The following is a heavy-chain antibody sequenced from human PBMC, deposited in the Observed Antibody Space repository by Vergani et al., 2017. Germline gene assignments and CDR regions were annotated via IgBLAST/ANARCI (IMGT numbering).Heavy chain of an antibody. CDR1: GFTFSSYG. CDR3: AKGSGYCSGGSCYLSEFYFDY. CDR2: IWYDGSNK. Sequence: QVQLVESGGGVVQPGRSLRLSCAASGFTFSSYGMHWVRQAPGKGLEWVAVIWYDGSNKYYADSVKGRFTISRDNSKNTLYLQMNSLRAEDTAVYYCAKGSGYCSGGSCYLSEFYFDYWGQGTLVTVSS. D-gene: IGHD2-15*01. V-gene: IGHV3-33*06. J-gene: IGHJ4*02.